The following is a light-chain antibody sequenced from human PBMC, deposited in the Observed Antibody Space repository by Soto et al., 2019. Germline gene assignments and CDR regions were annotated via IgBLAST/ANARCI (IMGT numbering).Light chain of an antibody. J-gene: IGKJ1*01. V-gene: IGKV1-39*01. CDR2: GAS. CDR1: QTISRY. Sequence: DIQMTQSPSSLSASVGDRVTITCRASQTISRYLNWYQQRPGKAPKLLIFGASSLQSGVPSRFSGSGSWTDFTLAISSLQPEDSATYYCQQNSSSPWTFGQGTKVDTK. CDR3: QQNSSSPWT.